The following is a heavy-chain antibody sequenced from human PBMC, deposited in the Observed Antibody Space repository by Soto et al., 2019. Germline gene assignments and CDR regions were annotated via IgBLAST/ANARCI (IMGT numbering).Heavy chain of an antibody. V-gene: IGHV3-23*01. Sequence: GGSLRLSCAASGFTFDNYVMTWVRQAPGKGLEWVAGINGNGARAYYGDSVKGRFIVSRDNSKNTQYLQMNSLRVEDTALYYCAKRFDDSSTWSFDHWGLGTLVTVSS. CDR1: GFTFDNYV. J-gene: IGHJ4*02. CDR2: INGNGARA. CDR3: AKRFDDSSTWSFDH. D-gene: IGHD6-6*01.